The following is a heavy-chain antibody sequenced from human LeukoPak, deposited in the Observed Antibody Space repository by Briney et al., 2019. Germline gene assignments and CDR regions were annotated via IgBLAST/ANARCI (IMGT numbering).Heavy chain of an antibody. D-gene: IGHD2-2*01. J-gene: IGHJ5*02. CDR3: AKGVVPAATDWFDP. CDR1: GFTFSSYE. V-gene: IGHV3-48*03. Sequence: GGSLRRSCAASGFTFSSYEMNWVRQAPGKGLEWVSYISSSGSTIYYADSVKGRFTISRDNSKNTLYLQMNSLRAEDTAVYYCAKGVVPAATDWFDPWGQGTLVTVSS. CDR2: ISSSGSTI.